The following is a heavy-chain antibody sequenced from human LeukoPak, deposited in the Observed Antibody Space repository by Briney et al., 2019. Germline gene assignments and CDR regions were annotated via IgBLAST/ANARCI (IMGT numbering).Heavy chain of an antibody. CDR2: IYYSGST. V-gene: IGHV4-39*01. Sequence: ASETLSLTCTVPGGSISSSSYYWGWIRQPPGKGLEWIGSIYYSGSTYYNPSLKSRVTISVDTSKNQFSLKLSSVTAADTALYYCAAVVAAISPDYWGQGTLVTVSS. D-gene: IGHD2-15*01. J-gene: IGHJ4*02. CDR3: AAVVAAISPDY. CDR1: GGSISSSSYY.